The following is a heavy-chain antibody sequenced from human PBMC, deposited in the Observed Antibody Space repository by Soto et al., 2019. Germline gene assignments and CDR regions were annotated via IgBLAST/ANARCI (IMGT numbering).Heavy chain of an antibody. CDR3: ARDPKIWFGELPPASGVWFDP. D-gene: IGHD3-10*01. CDR1: GFMFDDYG. Sequence: PGGSLRLSCAASGFMFDDYGVHWVRQGPWKGLEWVSGINWNGGSTGYADSVKGRFTISRDNAKNSLYLQMNSLRAEDTALYYCARDPKIWFGELPPASGVWFDPWGQGTLVTVSS. V-gene: IGHV3-20*04. J-gene: IGHJ5*02. CDR2: INWNGGST.